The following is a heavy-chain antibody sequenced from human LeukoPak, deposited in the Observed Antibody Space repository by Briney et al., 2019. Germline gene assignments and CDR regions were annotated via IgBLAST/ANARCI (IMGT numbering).Heavy chain of an antibody. V-gene: IGHV3-21*01. Sequence: GGSLRLSCAASGFTFSGYSMNWVRQAPGKGLEWVSSISSSSSYIYYADSVKGRFTISRDNAKNSLYLQMNSLRAEDTAVYYCARGWELQPPFDYWGQGTLVTVSS. J-gene: IGHJ4*02. CDR1: GFTFSGYS. CDR2: ISSSSSYI. CDR3: ARGWELQPPFDY. D-gene: IGHD1-26*01.